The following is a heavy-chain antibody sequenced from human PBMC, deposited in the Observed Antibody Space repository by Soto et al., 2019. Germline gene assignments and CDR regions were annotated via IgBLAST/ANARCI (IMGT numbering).Heavy chain of an antibody. Sequence: KVSCKASGYTFSGYYIHWVRQAPGQGLEWMGGIIPIFGTANYAQKFQGRVTITADESTSTAYMELSSLRSEDTAVYYCARERSSSGYYYSYWGQGTLVTVSS. V-gene: IGHV1-69*01. CDR1: GYTFSGYY. D-gene: IGHD3-22*01. CDR2: IIPIFGTA. CDR3: ARERSSSGYYYSY. J-gene: IGHJ4*02.